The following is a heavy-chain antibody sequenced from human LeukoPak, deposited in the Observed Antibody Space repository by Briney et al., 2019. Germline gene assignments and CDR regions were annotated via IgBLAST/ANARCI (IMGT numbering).Heavy chain of an antibody. V-gene: IGHV3-21*01. Sequence: GGSLRLSCAASGFTFSSYCMNWVRQAPGKGLEWVSSISSSRYIYYADSVKGRFTISRDNAKNSLYLQMNSLRAEDTAVYYCARDGPGYWGQGTLVTVSS. CDR3: ARDGPGY. CDR1: GFTFSSYC. J-gene: IGHJ4*02. CDR2: ISSSRYI.